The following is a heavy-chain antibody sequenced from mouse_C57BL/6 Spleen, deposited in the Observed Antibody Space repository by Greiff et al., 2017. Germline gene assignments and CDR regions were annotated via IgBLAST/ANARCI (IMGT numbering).Heavy chain of an antibody. D-gene: IGHD4-1*01. V-gene: IGHV1-62-2*01. CDR3: ARHEEGNWFFDY. J-gene: IGHJ2*01. CDR1: GYTFTEYT. Sequence: VKLVESGAELVKPGASVKLSCKASGYTFTEYTIHWVKQRSGQGLEWIGWFYPGSGSIKYNEKFKDKATLTADRSSSTVYMELSRLTSEDSAVYFCARHEEGNWFFDYWGQGTTLTVSS. CDR2: FYPGSGSI.